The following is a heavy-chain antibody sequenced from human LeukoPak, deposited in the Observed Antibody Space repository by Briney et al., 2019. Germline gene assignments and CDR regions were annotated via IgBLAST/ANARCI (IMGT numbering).Heavy chain of an antibody. V-gene: IGHV4-39*07. Sequence: SETLSLTCTVSGGSISTSNYYWGWIRQPPGKGLEWIGNIFYSGSTYYSPSLKSRVTISLDTSKNQFSLKLSSVTAADTAVYYCARDAATVTTWYYWGQGTLVTVSS. D-gene: IGHD4-17*01. J-gene: IGHJ4*02. CDR3: ARDAATVTTWYY. CDR2: IFYSGST. CDR1: GGSISTSNYY.